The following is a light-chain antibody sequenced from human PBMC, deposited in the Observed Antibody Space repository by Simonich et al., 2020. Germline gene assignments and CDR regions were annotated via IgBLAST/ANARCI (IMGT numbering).Light chain of an antibody. CDR3: SSYTSSSTWV. CDR1: SSDVGSYNL. CDR2: DVS. J-gene: IGLJ3*02. Sequence: QSALTQPASVPGSPGQSITISCTGTSSDVGSYNLVSWDQQHPGKAPKLMIYDVSKRPSGVSNSFAVSKSGNTASLTISGLQAEDEADYYCSSYTSSSTWVFGGGTKLTVL. V-gene: IGLV2-14*02.